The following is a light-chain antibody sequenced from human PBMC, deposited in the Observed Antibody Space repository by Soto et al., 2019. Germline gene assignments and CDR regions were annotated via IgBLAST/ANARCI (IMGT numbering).Light chain of an antibody. CDR2: DAS. Sequence: DIQMTQSPSTLSASVGDRVTITCRATQNIYGWLAWYQQKSGKAPKLLIYDASSLQSGVPSRFSGRRSATEFTITISSLQPDDFATYYYQQYNSYPWTFGKGTKVEV. CDR1: QNIYGW. V-gene: IGKV1-5*01. J-gene: IGKJ1*01. CDR3: QQYNSYPWT.